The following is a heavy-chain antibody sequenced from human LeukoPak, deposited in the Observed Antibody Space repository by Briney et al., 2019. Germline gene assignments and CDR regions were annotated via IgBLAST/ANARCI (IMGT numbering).Heavy chain of an antibody. Sequence: GGSLRLSCAASGFTVSSNYMSCVRQAPGKGLEWVSVIYSGGSTYYADSVKGRFTISRDNSKNTLYLQMNSLRAEDTAVYYCAYGSGSYHFVPFDYWGQGTLVTVSS. CDR1: GFTVSSNY. V-gene: IGHV3-66*01. CDR2: IYSGGST. CDR3: AYGSGSYHFVPFDY. J-gene: IGHJ4*02. D-gene: IGHD3-10*01.